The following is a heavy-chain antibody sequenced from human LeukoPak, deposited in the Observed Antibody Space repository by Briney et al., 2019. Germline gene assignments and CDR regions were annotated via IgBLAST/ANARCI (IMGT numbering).Heavy chain of an antibody. CDR2: IYYSGST. V-gene: IGHV4-59*01. J-gene: IGHJ5*02. D-gene: IGHD6-13*01. CDR1: GGSISSYY. CDR3: ARGCSAGTPHNWFDP. Sequence: SETLSLTCTVSGGSISSYYWSWIRQPPGKGLECIGYIYYSGSTNYNPSLKSRVTISVDTSKNQFSLKLSSVTAADTAVYYCARGCSAGTPHNWFDPWGQGTLVTVSS.